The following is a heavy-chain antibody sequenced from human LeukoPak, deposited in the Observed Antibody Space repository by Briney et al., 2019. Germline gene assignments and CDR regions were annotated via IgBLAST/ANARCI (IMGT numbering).Heavy chain of an antibody. CDR1: GFTFSSYG. V-gene: IGHV3-66*01. CDR3: ARDSSLVISAENAFDI. J-gene: IGHJ3*02. Sequence: AGGSLRLSCAASGFTFSSYGMSWVRQAPGKGREWVAVIYSGGSTYYADSVNGRFTISRDNSKNTLYLQMNSLRAEDTAVYYCARDSSLVISAENAFDIWGQGTMVTVSS. CDR2: IYSGGST. D-gene: IGHD3-9*01.